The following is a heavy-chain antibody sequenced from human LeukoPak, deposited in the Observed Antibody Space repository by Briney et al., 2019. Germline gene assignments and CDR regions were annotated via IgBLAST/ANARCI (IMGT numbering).Heavy chain of an antibody. CDR3: ARGAAGYSYG. D-gene: IGHD5-18*01. CDR2: IYYSGST. V-gene: IGHV4-59*01. Sequence: SETLSLTCTVSGGSITSYYWSWIRQPAGKGLEWIGHIYYSGSTNYNPSLKSRVTISIDTSKNQFSLRLSSVTAADTAVYYCARGAAGYSYGWGQGTLVTVSS. CDR1: GGSITSYY. J-gene: IGHJ4*02.